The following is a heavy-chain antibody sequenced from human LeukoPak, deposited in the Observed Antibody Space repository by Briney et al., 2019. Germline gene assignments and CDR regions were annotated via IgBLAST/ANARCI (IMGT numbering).Heavy chain of an antibody. CDR1: GGSISSGNYY. V-gene: IGHV4-61*02. CDR3: TRDLTQYYDVWSGSHGFDI. Sequence: PSETLSLTCTVSGGSISSGNYYWTWIRQPAGKGLEWIGRIYSSGATNYNPSFKRRATISEDTSKNQFSLKLTSVTAADTAVYYCTRDLTQYYDVWSGSHGFDIWGQGTMVIVSS. CDR2: IYSSGAT. D-gene: IGHD3-3*01. J-gene: IGHJ3*02.